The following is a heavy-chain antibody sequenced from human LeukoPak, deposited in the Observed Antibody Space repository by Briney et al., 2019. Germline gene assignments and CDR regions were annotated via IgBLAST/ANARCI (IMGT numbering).Heavy chain of an antibody. D-gene: IGHD3-10*01. CDR2: IWSDGSNK. Sequence: GGSLRLSCAASGFTFNNYGVHWVRQAPGKGLEWVAVIWSDGSNKYYADSVKGRFTISRDNSKNMLYLQMNSLRAEDTAVYYCARALFAGAFYGMDVWGQGTTVTVSS. CDR3: ARALFAGAFYGMDV. CDR1: GFTFNNYG. J-gene: IGHJ6*02. V-gene: IGHV3-33*01.